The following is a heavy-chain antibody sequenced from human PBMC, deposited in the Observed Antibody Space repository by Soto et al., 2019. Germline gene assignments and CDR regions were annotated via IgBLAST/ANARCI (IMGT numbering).Heavy chain of an antibody. V-gene: IGHV6-1*01. CDR1: GDSVSSSSVT. J-gene: IGHJ5*01. CDR3: VRLIGNSWLDF. D-gene: IGHD1-26*01. Sequence: QVQLQQSEPGLVKPSQTLSLTCAISGDSVSSSSVTWNWIRQSPSRGLEWLGRTYYRSKWYNDYAESVKSRITINPDTSKNHFSLHLNSVTPEDTAVYYCVRLIGNSWLDFWGQGTLVTVSS. CDR2: TYYRSKWYN.